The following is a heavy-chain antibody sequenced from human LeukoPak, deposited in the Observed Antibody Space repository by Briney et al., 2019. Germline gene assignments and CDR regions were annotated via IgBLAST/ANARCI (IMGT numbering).Heavy chain of an antibody. D-gene: IGHD7-27*01. Sequence: GGSLRLSCAASGFTFSSYSMNWVRQAPGKGLEWVSSISSSSSYIYYADSVKGRFTLSRDNSKNTLYLQMNSLRAEDTAIYYCVRGKQGTYDYWGQGTLVTVS. CDR3: VRGKQGTYDY. CDR1: GFTFSSYS. CDR2: ISSSSSYI. V-gene: IGHV3-21*04. J-gene: IGHJ4*02.